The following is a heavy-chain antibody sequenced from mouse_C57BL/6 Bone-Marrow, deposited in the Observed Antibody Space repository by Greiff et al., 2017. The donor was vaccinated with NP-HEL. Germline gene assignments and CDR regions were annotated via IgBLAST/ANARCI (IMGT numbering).Heavy chain of an antibody. CDR3: ARWNWYFDV. V-gene: IGHV1-81*01. J-gene: IGHJ1*03. Sequence: VKLMESGAELARPGASVKLSCKASGYTFTSYGISWVKQRTGQGLEWIGEIYPRSGNTYYNEKFKGKATLTADKSSSTAYMELRSLTSEDSAVYFWARWNWYFDVWGTGTTVTVSS. CDR1: GYTFTSYG. CDR2: IYPRSGNT.